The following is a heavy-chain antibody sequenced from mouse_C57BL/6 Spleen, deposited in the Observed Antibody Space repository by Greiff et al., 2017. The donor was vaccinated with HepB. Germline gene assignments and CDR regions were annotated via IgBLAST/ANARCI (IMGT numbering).Heavy chain of an antibody. V-gene: IGHV1-64*01. Sequence: QVQLKESGAELVKPGASVKLSCKASGYTFTSYWMHWVKQRPGQGLEWIGMIHPNSGSTNYNEKFKSKATLTVDKSSSTAYMQLSSLTSEDSAVYYCARLGYGNSYYFDYWGQGTTLTVSS. CDR3: ARLGYGNSYYFDY. D-gene: IGHD2-1*01. J-gene: IGHJ2*01. CDR1: GYTFTSYW. CDR2: IHPNSGST.